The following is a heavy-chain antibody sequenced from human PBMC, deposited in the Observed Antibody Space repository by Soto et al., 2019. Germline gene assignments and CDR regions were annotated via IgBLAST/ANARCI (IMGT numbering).Heavy chain of an antibody. D-gene: IGHD6-13*01. Sequence: GSLRLSCAASGFTFSNYGMHWVRQAPGKGLEWVAVISYDGNNKYYTDSVKGRFTISRANSKNMLYLQMNSLTAEDTAVYYCAKDWWGQYGIAAVGNLDYWGQGTLVTVSS. CDR3: AKDWWGQYGIAAVGNLDY. CDR2: ISYDGNNK. J-gene: IGHJ4*02. CDR1: GFTFSNYG. V-gene: IGHV3-30*18.